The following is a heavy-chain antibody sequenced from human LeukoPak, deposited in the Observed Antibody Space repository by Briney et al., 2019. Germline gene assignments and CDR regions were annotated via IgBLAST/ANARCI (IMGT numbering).Heavy chain of an antibody. Sequence: SETLSLTCTVSGYSISSGFYWGWIRQPPGKGLEWIGSIYHSGSTYYNPSLKSRVTISVDTSKNQFSLKLSSVTAADTAVYYCARDGYYYDSSESYWGQGTLVTVSS. V-gene: IGHV4-38-2*02. CDR3: ARDGYYYDSSESY. CDR2: IYHSGST. D-gene: IGHD3-22*01. J-gene: IGHJ4*02. CDR1: GYSISSGFY.